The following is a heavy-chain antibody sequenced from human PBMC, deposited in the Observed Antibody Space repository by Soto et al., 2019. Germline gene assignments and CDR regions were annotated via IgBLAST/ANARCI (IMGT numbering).Heavy chain of an antibody. CDR1: GFTFSSYA. CDR3: ARGPSPDFWPI. V-gene: IGHV3-30-3*01. Sequence: HPGGSLRLSCAASGFTFSSYAMHWVRQAPGKGLEWVAVISYDGSNKYYADSVKGRFTISRDNSKNTLYLQMNSLRAEDTAVYYCARGPSPDFWPIWGQGTMVTVSS. CDR2: ISYDGSNK. J-gene: IGHJ3*02. D-gene: IGHD3-3*01.